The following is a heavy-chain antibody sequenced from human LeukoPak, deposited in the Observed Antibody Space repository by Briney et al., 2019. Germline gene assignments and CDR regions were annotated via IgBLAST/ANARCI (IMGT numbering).Heavy chain of an antibody. CDR1: GFTFSSYA. Sequence: AGGSLRLSCAAPGFTFSSYAMSWVRQAPGKGLEWVSAISGSGGSTYYADSVKGRFTISRDNSKNTLYLQMNSLRAEDTAVYYCAKGDTAMDNYYYGMDVWGQGTTVTVSS. CDR2: ISGSGGST. D-gene: IGHD5-18*01. J-gene: IGHJ6*02. V-gene: IGHV3-23*01. CDR3: AKGDTAMDNYYYGMDV.